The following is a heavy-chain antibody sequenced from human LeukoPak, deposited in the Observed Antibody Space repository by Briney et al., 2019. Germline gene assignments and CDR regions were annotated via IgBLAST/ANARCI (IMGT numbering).Heavy chain of an antibody. J-gene: IGHJ4*02. CDR2: IHTSGST. CDR3: ARAPEFSSGWLLDC. Sequence: SETLSLTCSVSGGSISTYCGSWIRQSAGKGLEWIGRIHTSGSTNYNPSLKSRVTMSVDTSKNQFSLKVTSVSAADTGVYYCARAPEFSSGWLLDCWGQGSLVTVSS. D-gene: IGHD6-19*01. CDR1: GGSISTYC. V-gene: IGHV4-4*07.